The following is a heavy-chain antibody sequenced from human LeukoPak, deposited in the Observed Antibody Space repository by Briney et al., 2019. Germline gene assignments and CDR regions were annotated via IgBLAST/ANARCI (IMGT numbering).Heavy chain of an antibody. J-gene: IGHJ4*02. D-gene: IGHD2-15*01. CDR3: ARDRQGYYFDY. V-gene: IGHV4-4*07. Sequence: SETLSLTCTVSGGSISSYYWSWTRQPAGKGLEWIGRVYTSGNTNYNPSLKSRVTMSVDTSKKQFSLKLSSVTAADTAVYYCARDRQGYYFDYWGQGTLVTVSS. CDR2: VYTSGNT. CDR1: GGSISSYY.